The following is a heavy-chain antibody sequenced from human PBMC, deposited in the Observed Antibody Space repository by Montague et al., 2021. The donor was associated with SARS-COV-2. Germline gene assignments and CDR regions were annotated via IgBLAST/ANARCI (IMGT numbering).Heavy chain of an antibody. CDR3: ARFFRVGTSSAFDR. D-gene: IGHD3-10*01. CDR2: VRDTGTT. Sequence: SETLSLTCGVSGTSIMGYHWSWVRKPPGRGLEWIGDVRDTGTTNYNPSLHNRITISIDTSEGQFSLRLTSDTAADTAVYYCARFFRVGTSSAFDRWGQGVPVTVSS. CDR1: GTSIMGYH. J-gene: IGHJ4*02. V-gene: IGHV4-59*08.